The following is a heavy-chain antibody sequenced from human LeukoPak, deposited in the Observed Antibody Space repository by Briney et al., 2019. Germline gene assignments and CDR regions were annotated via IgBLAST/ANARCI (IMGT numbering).Heavy chain of an antibody. CDR3: ARDRSWLRFR. D-gene: IGHD5-12*01. CDR1: GFTFNDAW. CDR2: IYSGGST. Sequence: PGGSLRLSCGASGFTFNDAWMTWVRQAPGKGLEWVSVIYSGGSTYYADSVKGRFTISRDNSKNTLYPQMNSLRAGDTAVYYCARDRSWLRFRRGQGTLVTVSS. J-gene: IGHJ4*02. V-gene: IGHV3-53*01.